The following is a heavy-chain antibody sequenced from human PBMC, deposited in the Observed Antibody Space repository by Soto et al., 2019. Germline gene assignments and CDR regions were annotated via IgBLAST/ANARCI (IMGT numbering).Heavy chain of an antibody. CDR3: AKGTYDSSGYYRSNFDY. CDR1: GFTFSSYA. D-gene: IGHD3-22*01. V-gene: IGHV3-23*01. J-gene: IGHJ4*02. Sequence: GGSLRLSCAASGFTFSSYAMSWVRQAPGKGLEWVSAISGSGGSTCYADSVKGRFTISRDNSKNTLYLQMNSLRAEDTAVYYCAKGTYDSSGYYRSNFDYWGQGTLVTVSS. CDR2: ISGSGGST.